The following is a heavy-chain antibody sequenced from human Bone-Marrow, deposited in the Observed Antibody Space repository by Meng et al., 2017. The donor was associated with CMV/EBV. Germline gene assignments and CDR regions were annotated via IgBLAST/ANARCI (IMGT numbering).Heavy chain of an antibody. CDR2: IYYSGST. CDR1: GGSISSYY. CDR3: AREATVSLAYYFDY. D-gene: IGHD4-17*01. J-gene: IGHJ4*02. V-gene: IGHV4-59*01. Sequence: GSLRLSCTVSGGSISSYYWSWIRQPPGKGLEWIGYIYYSGSTNYNPSLKSRVTISVDTSKNQFSLKLSSVTAADTAVYYCAREATVSLAYYFDYWGQGTLVTVSS.